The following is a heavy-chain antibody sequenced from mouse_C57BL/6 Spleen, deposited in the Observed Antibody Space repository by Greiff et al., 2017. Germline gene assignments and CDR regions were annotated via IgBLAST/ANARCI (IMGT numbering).Heavy chain of an antibody. CDR2: IYPGDGDT. CDR3: ARRTGADWYFDV. Sequence: LQESGAELVKPGASVKISCKASGYAFSSYWMNWVKQRPGKGLEWIGQIYPGDGDTNYNGKFKGKATLTADKSSSTAYMQLSILTSEDSAVYFCARRTGADWYFDVWGTGTTVTVSS. V-gene: IGHV1-80*01. CDR1: GYAFSSYW. J-gene: IGHJ1*03. D-gene: IGHD4-1*01.